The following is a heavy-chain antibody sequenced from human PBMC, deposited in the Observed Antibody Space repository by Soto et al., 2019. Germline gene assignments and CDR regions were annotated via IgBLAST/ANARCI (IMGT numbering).Heavy chain of an antibody. D-gene: IGHD4-17*01. V-gene: IGHV4-30-4*01. CDR1: GASISTGDYY. CDR3: ARRNHPYDFDT. J-gene: IGHJ4*02. CDR2: IYYSGFT. Sequence: SETLSLTCTVSGASISTGDYYWSWVRQPPGKGLEWIGYIYYSGFTYYNPSLKSRVTISMDTSKNQFSLRLSSVTAADTAVYYCARRNHPYDFDTWGQGILVTVSS.